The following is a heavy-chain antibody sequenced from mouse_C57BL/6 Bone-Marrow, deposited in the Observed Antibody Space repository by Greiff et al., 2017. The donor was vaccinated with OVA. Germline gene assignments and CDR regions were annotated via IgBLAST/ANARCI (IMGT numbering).Heavy chain of an antibody. CDR2: ISSGSSTI. CDR1: GFTFSDYG. D-gene: IGHD2-2*01. V-gene: IGHV5-17*01. Sequence: EVQLVESGGGLVKPGGSLKLSCAASGFTFSDYGMHWVRQAPEKGLEWVAYISSGSSTIYYADTVKGRFTISRDNAKNTLFLQMTSLRSEDTAMYYCARDGYDDEFAYWGQGTLVTVSA. CDR3: ARDGYDDEFAY. J-gene: IGHJ3*01.